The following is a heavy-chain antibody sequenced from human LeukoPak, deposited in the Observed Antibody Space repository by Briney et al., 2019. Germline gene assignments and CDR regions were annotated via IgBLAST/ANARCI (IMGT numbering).Heavy chain of an antibody. CDR3: ARGGVSYYFDY. J-gene: IGHJ4*02. CDR1: GFTVSSNY. Sequence: PGGSLRLSCAASGFTVSSNYMSWVCQAPGKGLEWVSVIYSGGSTYYADSVKGRFTISRDNSKNTLYLQMNSLRAEDTAVYYCARGGVSYYFDYWGQGTPVTVSS. CDR2: IYSGGST. V-gene: IGHV3-53*01. D-gene: IGHD1-26*01.